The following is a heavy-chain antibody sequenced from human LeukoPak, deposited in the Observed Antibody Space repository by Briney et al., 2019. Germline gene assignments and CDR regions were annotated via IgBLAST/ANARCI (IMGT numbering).Heavy chain of an antibody. J-gene: IGHJ4*02. CDR2: INPSGGST. CDR3: AILPRAYFSGGSGYDDDY. V-gene: IGHV1-46*01. Sequence: ASVKVSCKGSGYSFTSHYMHLVRQAPGQGLEWMGIINPSGGSTSYAQKFQGRVTMTRDTSTSTVYMELSSLRSEDTAVYYCAILPRAYFSGGSGYDDDYWGQGTLVTVSS. D-gene: IGHD2-15*01. CDR1: GYSFTSHY.